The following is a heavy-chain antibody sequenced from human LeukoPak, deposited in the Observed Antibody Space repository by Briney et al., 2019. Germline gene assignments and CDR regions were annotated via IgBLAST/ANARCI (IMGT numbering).Heavy chain of an antibody. V-gene: IGHV4-39*01. CDR2: IYYSGST. Sequence: PSETLSLTCTVSGGSISSSSYYWGWIRQPPGKGLEWIGNIYYSGSTLYNPSLQSRVSISVDTSKNQFSLKLSSVTAADTAVYYCARYSSSSGWFDPWGQGTLVTVSS. D-gene: IGHD6-6*01. J-gene: IGHJ5*02. CDR1: GGSISSSSYY. CDR3: ARYSSSSGWFDP.